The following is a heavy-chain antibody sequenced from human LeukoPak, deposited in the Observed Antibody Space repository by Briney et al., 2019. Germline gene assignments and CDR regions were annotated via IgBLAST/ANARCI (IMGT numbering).Heavy chain of an antibody. V-gene: IGHV4-59*01. CDR1: GGSISGFY. CDR2: IYYSGSA. Sequence: SETLSLTCTVSGGSISGFYWGWIQQPPGKGLEWIGFIYYSGSANYNPSLKSRVTMSVDTSKNQFSLKLSSVTAADTAFYYCARDRDSSGWFDYWGQGTLVTVSS. CDR3: ARDRDSSGWFDY. J-gene: IGHJ4*02. D-gene: IGHD6-19*01.